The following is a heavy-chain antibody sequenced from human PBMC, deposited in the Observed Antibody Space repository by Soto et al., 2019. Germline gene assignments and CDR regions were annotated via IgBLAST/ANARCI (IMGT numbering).Heavy chain of an antibody. D-gene: IGHD3-9*01. CDR2: INHSGST. V-gene: IGHV4-34*01. J-gene: IGHJ5*02. CDR1: GGSFSGYY. Sequence: PSETLSLTCAVYGGSFSGYYWSWIRQPPGKGLEWIGEINHSGSTNYNPSLKSRVTISVDTSKNQFSLKLSSVTAADTAVYYCARRDRDPGVKLRYFDWLLLSWFDPWGQGTLVTVSS. CDR3: ARRDRDPGVKLRYFDWLLLSWFDP.